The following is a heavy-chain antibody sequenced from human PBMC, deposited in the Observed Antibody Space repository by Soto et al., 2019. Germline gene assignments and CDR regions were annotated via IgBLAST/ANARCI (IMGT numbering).Heavy chain of an antibody. CDR3: ASLGVGDWANYYYYYGMDV. Sequence: QPWWSLRLSCSATVFTFSVYAMTWVRQAPGKGLEWVSAVTANGGSTYSADSVKGRFTISRDNSKNTLFLQMNSLRAEDTAVYYCASLGVGDWANYYYYYGMDVWGQGTTVTVSS. CDR2: VTANGGST. V-gene: IGHV3-23*01. CDR1: VFTFSVYA. D-gene: IGHD2-21*02. J-gene: IGHJ6*02.